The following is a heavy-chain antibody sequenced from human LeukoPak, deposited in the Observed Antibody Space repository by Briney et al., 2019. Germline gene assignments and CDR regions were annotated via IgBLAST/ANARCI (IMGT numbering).Heavy chain of an antibody. CDR3: AREELGDSSGYYPDAFDI. CDR2: IYYSGST. Sequence: SETLSLTCTVSGGSISSYYWSWIRQPPGKGLEWIGYIYYSGSTNYNPSLKSRVTISVDTSKNQFSLKLSSVTAADTAVYYCAREELGDSSGYYPDAFDIWGQGTMVTVSS. D-gene: IGHD3-22*01. J-gene: IGHJ3*02. V-gene: IGHV4-59*01. CDR1: GGSISSYY.